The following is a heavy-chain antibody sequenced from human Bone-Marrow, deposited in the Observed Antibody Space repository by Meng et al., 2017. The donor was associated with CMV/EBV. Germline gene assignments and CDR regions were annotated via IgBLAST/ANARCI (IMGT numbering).Heavy chain of an antibody. Sequence: ASVKVSCKASGYTFTGYYMHWVRQAPGQGLEWMGWINPNSGGTNYAQKFQGRVTMTRDTSISTAYMELSRLRSDDTAVYYCASTPIGYCSSTSCSYYYYYGMDVWGQGHTVNVSS. V-gene: IGHV1-2*02. D-gene: IGHD2-2*01. CDR1: GYTFTGYY. CDR3: ASTPIGYCSSTSCSYYYYYGMDV. J-gene: IGHJ6*02. CDR2: INPNSGGT.